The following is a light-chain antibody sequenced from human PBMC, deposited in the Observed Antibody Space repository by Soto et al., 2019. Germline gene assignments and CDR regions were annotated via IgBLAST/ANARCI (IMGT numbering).Light chain of an antibody. J-gene: IGKJ1*01. CDR1: QSISSW. Sequence: DIQMTQSPSTLSASVGDRVTITCLASQSISSWLAWYQQKPGKAPKLLIYDASSLESGVPSRFSGSGSGTECTLTISSLQPDDFATYYCQQYNSYWTFGQGTKVEIK. CDR2: DAS. V-gene: IGKV1-5*01. CDR3: QQYNSYWT.